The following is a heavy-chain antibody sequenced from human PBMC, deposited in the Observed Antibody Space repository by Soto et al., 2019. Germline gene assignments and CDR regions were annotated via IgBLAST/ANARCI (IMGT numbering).Heavy chain of an antibody. J-gene: IGHJ4*02. CDR3: AKSDIVVVPAARDPFGY. CDR1: GFTFSSYA. V-gene: IGHV3-23*01. CDR2: ISGSGGST. D-gene: IGHD2-2*01. Sequence: GGSLRLSCAASGFTFSSYAMSWVRQAPGKGLEWVSAISGSGGSTYYADSVKGRFTISRDNSKNTLYLQMNSLRAEDTAVYYCAKSDIVVVPAARDPFGYWGQGTLVTVSS.